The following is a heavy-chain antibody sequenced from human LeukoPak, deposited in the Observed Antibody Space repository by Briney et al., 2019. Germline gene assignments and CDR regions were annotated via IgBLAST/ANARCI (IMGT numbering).Heavy chain of an antibody. CDR3: AREIAAAANWFDP. V-gene: IGHV3-74*01. D-gene: IGHD6-13*01. Sequence: PGGSLRLSCAASGFTFSSYWMHWVRQAPGKGLVWVSRINSDGSSTSYADSVKGRFTISRDNAKNSLYLQMNSLRAEDTAVYYCAREIAAAANWFDPWGQGTLVTVSS. CDR1: GFTFSSYW. J-gene: IGHJ5*02. CDR2: INSDGSST.